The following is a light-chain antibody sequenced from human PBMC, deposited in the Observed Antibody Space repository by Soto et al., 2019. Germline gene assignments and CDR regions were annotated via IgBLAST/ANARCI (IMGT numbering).Light chain of an antibody. V-gene: IGKV1-39*01. CDR3: QQGCTTPIT. J-gene: IGKJ5*01. CDR2: TAS. Sequence: DIQVNQSPASLSASVGDRVTITCRASQSISGCLNWYQQKPGRAPKLLIYTASNLQSGVPSRFSGSGSGTDFTLTISSLQPEDFATYHCQQGCTTPITFGQGRRLEIK. CDR1: QSISGC.